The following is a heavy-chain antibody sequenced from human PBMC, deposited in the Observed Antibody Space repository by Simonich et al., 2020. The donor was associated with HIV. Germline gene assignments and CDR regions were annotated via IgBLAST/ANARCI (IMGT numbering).Heavy chain of an antibody. CDR1: GFTFSSYW. J-gene: IGHJ4*02. V-gene: IGHV3-74*01. D-gene: IGHD2-21*01. CDR3: ARDLWFPFDY. Sequence: EVPLVESGGGLVQPGGSLRLSCAASGFTFSSYWMHWVRQAPGKGLVWVSHINSDGSGTSYADSVKGRITISRDNAKNTLKLQMNSLRAEDTAVYYCARDLWFPFDYWGQGTLVTVSS. CDR2: INSDGSGT.